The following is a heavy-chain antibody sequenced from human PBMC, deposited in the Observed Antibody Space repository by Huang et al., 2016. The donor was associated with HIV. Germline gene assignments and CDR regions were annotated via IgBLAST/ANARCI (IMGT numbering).Heavy chain of an antibody. CDR3: AKIPPLHANLATSGPGPVDY. J-gene: IGHJ4*02. D-gene: IGHD6-13*01. CDR1: GFTFATYG. V-gene: IGHV3-30*02. CDR2: IRSDGTNK. Sequence: QVQLVESGGGVVQPGGSLRLSCVASGFTFATYGMHWVRQAPGKGRVWGAFIRSDGTNKYYAESVKGRFTISRDNSKNTLFLQMNSLRPEDTALYYCAKIPPLHANLATSGPGPVDYWGQGTLVTVSS.